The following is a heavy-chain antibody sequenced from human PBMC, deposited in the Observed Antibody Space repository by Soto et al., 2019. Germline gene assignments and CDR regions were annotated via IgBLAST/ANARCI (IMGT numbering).Heavy chain of an antibody. CDR2: IYWSDDK. D-gene: IGHD1-26*01. J-gene: IGHJ5*02. V-gene: IGHV2-5*01. CDR3: AHRELGTRFDP. Sequence: QITLKESGPTLVKPTQTLTLTCTFSGFSLSTSGVGVGWIRQPPGKALEWLALIYWSDDKRYSPSLKSRLTTTKDTSKNQVVLTMTNVDPVDTATYYCAHRELGTRFDPWGQGTLVTVSS. CDR1: GFSLSTSGVG.